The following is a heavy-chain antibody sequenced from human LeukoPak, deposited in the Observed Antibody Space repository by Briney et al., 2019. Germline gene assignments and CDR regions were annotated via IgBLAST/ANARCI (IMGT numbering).Heavy chain of an antibody. V-gene: IGHV3-21*01. CDR1: GFTFSSYS. CDR3: AVPPSADYYYYGMDV. CDR2: ISSSSSYI. Sequence: KPGGSLRLFCAASGFTFSSYSMNWVRQAPGKGLEWVSSISSSSSYIYYADSVKGRFTISRDNAKNSLYLQMNSLRAEDTAVYYCAVPPSADYYYYGMDVWGQGTTVTVSS. J-gene: IGHJ6*02.